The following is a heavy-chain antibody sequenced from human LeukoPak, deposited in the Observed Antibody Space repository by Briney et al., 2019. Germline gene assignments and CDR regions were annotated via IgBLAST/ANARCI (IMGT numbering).Heavy chain of an antibody. CDR3: AREAPTSRYDSSGPDY. J-gene: IGHJ4*02. CDR2: ISYDGST. CDR1: GDSINDYY. V-gene: IGHV4-59*12. Sequence: PSETLSLTCTVSGDSINDYYWSWIRQPPGKGLEWVGYISYDGSTNYSPSLKSRGTISADTSKNQFSLKLSSVTAADTAVYYCAREAPTSRYDSSGPDYWGQGTLVTVSS. D-gene: IGHD3-22*01.